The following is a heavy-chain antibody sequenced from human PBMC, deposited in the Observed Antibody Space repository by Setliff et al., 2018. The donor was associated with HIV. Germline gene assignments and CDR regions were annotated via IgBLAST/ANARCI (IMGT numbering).Heavy chain of an antibody. CDR2: NSGSGDDT. D-gene: IGHD2-2*01. J-gene: IGHJ5*01. Sequence: PSETLSLSCAASGFTFTNYAMSWVRQAPGKGLEWVSSNSGSGDDTYYADSVKGRFTISRDKFKNTLYLQMNSLRVDDTAVYYCARGSKGESGSTTICDSWGQGTQVTVSS. CDR3: ARGSKGESGSTTICDS. CDR1: GFTFTNYA. V-gene: IGHV3-23*01.